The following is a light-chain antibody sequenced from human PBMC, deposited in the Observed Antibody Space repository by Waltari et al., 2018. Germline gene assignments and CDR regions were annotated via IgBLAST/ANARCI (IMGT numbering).Light chain of an antibody. CDR3: QVWDSSVV. V-gene: IGLV3-9*01. CDR1: NLGRKN. Sequence: SYELTQPLSVSVALGQTARITCGGNNLGRKNVPWYQQKPGQAPGLVIYRDSNRPSGIPERFSGSNSGNTATLTISRAQAGDEADYYCQVWDSSVVFGGGTKLTVL. CDR2: RDS. J-gene: IGLJ2*01.